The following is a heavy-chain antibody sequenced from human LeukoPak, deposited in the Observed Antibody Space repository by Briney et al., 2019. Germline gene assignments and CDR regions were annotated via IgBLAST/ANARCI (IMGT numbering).Heavy chain of an antibody. V-gene: IGHV3-11*01. D-gene: IGHD3-9*01. J-gene: IGHJ4*02. CDR1: GFIFSDYY. Sequence: GGSLRLSCAASGFIFSDYYMSWIRQAPGKGLEWVSYISSSGSTIYYADSVKGRFTISRDNAKNSLYLQMNSLRAEDTAVYYCAKVEGLRYFDWFISGWGQGTLVTVSS. CDR3: AKVEGLRYFDWFISG. CDR2: ISSSGSTI.